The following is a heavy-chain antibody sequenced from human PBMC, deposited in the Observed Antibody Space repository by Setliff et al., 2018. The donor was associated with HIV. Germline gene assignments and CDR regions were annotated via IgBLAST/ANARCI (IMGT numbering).Heavy chain of an antibody. D-gene: IGHD3-10*01. V-gene: IGHV1-69*06. CDR1: ADTFTRFG. Sequence: EASVKVSCKASADTFTRFGISWVRQAPGQGLEWVGAIFPRIGTTNHAQKFQGRVTITADKSISTVYMKMTSLRSEDTAVYYCASGVGHFDTSYSEKYWGQGTLVTVSS. CDR3: ASGVGHFDTSYSEKY. CDR2: IFPRIGTT. J-gene: IGHJ4*02.